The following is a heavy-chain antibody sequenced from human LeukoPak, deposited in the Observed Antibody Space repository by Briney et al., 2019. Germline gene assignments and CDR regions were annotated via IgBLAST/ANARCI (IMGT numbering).Heavy chain of an antibody. CDR2: INHSGST. J-gene: IGHJ4*02. CDR1: GGSFSGYY. Sequence: PSETLSLTCAVYGGSFSGYYWSWIRQPPGKGLEWIGEINHSGSTNYNPSLKSRVTISVDTSKNQFSLKLSSVTAADTAVYYCARGVYYDSSGYADYFDYWGQGTLVTVSS. D-gene: IGHD3-22*01. V-gene: IGHV4-34*01. CDR3: ARGVYYDSSGYADYFDY.